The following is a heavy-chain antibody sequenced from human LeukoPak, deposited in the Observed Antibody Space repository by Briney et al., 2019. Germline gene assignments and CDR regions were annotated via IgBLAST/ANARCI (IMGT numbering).Heavy chain of an antibody. J-gene: IGHJ4*02. CDR1: GGSISSYY. CDR2: IYYSGST. D-gene: IGHD6-13*01. V-gene: IGHV4-59*01. Sequence: KASETLSLTCTVSGGSISSYYWSWIRQPPGKGLEWIGYIYYSGSTNYNPSLKSRVTISVDTSKNQFSLKLSSVTAADTAVYYCARGVYIAAAQYGYWSQGTLVTVSS. CDR3: ARGVYIAAAQYGY.